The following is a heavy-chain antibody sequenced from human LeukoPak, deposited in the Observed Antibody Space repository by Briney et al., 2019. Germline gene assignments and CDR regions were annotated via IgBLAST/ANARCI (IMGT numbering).Heavy chain of an antibody. V-gene: IGHV3-48*03. D-gene: IGHD3-10*01. CDR2: ISSSGSTI. J-gene: IGHJ4*02. CDR1: GFTFSSYE. CDR3: AKVGIDGSGPFDH. Sequence: GGSLRLSCAASGFTFSSYEMNWVRQAPGKGLEWVSYISSSGSTIYYADSVKGRFTISRDNSKNTLYLQMNSLRAEDTAVYYCAKVGIDGSGPFDHWGQGTLVTVSS.